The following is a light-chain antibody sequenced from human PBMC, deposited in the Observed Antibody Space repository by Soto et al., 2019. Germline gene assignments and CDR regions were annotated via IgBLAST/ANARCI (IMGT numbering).Light chain of an antibody. V-gene: IGLV2-14*01. CDR2: DVS. J-gene: IGLJ1*01. CDR3: SSYTSSSTNYV. CDR1: SSDVGGYNF. Sequence: QSALTQPASVSGSPGQSITISCTGTSSDVGGYNFVSWYQQRPGKAPKLMIYDVSNRPSGVSNRFSGSKSGNTASLTISGRQAEDEADYYCSSYTSSSTNYVFGTGTQLTVL.